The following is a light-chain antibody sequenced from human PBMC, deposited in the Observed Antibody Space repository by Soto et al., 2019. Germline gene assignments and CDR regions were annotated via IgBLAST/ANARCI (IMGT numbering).Light chain of an antibody. V-gene: IGKV1-5*01. CDR2: VAS. CDR1: ESISSW. J-gene: IGKJ5*01. Sequence: DIHMIDSPSTLSASVGDRVTIACRASESISSWLAWYQQKSGKAPKILIYVASSLQSGVPSRFSGSGSGTDFTLTISSLQPEDFATYYCQQYDNYPLTFGHGTCLEIK. CDR3: QQYDNYPLT.